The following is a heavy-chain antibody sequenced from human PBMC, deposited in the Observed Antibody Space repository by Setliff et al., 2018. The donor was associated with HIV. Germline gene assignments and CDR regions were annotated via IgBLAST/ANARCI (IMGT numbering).Heavy chain of an antibody. CDR1: GGTFSSYA. CDR3: ATTKYSGSYAGGGAFDI. Sequence: SVKVSCKASGGTFSSYAISWVRQAPGQGPEWMGGIIPILGIANYAQKFQGRVTITADKSTSTAYMELSSLRSEDTAVYYCATTKYSGSYAGGGAFDIWGQGTMVTVSS. V-gene: IGHV1-69*10. D-gene: IGHD1-26*01. J-gene: IGHJ3*02. CDR2: IIPILGIA.